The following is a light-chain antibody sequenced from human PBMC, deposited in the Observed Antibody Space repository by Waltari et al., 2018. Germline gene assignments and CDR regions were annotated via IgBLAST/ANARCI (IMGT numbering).Light chain of an antibody. CDR1: KVGYKY. Sequence: SYELTQPPSVSVSPGQTASITCSGEKVGYKYVCWYQQKPGKPPVLVIFQDNKRPSGIPERYSGSNSGNTATLTISGTQAVDEADYYCQAWDSSIVVFGGGTKLTVL. J-gene: IGLJ2*01. V-gene: IGLV3-1*01. CDR3: QAWDSSIVV. CDR2: QDN.